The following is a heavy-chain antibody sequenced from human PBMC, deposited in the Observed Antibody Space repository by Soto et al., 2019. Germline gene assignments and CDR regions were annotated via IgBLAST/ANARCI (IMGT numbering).Heavy chain of an antibody. V-gene: IGHV3-7*01. CDR2: IKQDGSEK. D-gene: IGHD6-25*01. J-gene: IGHJ4*02. Sequence: EVQLVESGGGLVQPGGSLRLSCAASGFTFSNYLMSWVRQAPGKGLEWVANIKQDGSEKYYVASVNGRFTISRDNAKNSLYLQMNSPRADDTAVYYCAREKRANGYFDYWGRGTLVTVSS. CDR1: GFTFSNYL. CDR3: AREKRANGYFDY.